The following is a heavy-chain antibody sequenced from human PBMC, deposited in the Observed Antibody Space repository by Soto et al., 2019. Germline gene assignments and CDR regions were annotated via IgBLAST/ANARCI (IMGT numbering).Heavy chain of an antibody. Sequence: GGSAQGSCNASGNILTGYARSWVRQATGQGLEWMGWINPNSGGTNYPQKFQGRVTMTRNTSLSTAYMTLTRLTSDDTAVYYCARDLAKGGGSAGFDYWGQGTLVTVSS. CDR2: INPNSGGT. CDR3: ARDLAKGGGSAGFDY. D-gene: IGHD1-26*01. J-gene: IGHJ4*02. CDR1: GNILTGYA. V-gene: IGHV1-2*02.